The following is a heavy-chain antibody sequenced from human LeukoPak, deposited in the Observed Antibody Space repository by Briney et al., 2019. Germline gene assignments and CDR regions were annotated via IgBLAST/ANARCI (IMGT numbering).Heavy chain of an antibody. J-gene: IGHJ4*02. CDR1: GGSFSGYY. CDR3: ARHCSGGSCYSSRHRYFDY. D-gene: IGHD2-15*01. CDR2: INHSGST. Sequence: SETLSLTCAVYGGSFSGYYWSWIRQPPGKGLEWIGEINHSGSTNYNPSLKSRVTISVDTSKNQFSLKLSSVTAADTAVYYCARHCSGGSCYSSRHRYFDYWGQGTLVTVSS. V-gene: IGHV4-34*01.